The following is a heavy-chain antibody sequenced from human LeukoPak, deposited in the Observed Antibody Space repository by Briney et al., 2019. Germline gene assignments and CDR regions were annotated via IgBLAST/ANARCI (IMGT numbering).Heavy chain of an antibody. V-gene: IGHV3-64*01. J-gene: IGHJ4*02. CDR1: GFTFSSHA. D-gene: IGHD2-2*01. Sequence: GGSLRLSCAPSGFTFSSHAMHWVRQAPGKGLEYVSAISSDGGVTYYANSVKGRFTISRDNSKNTVHLHMGSLRGEDMAVYYCARDPHCGSTSCLSYFDYWGQGTLVTVSS. CDR2: ISSDGGVT. CDR3: ARDPHCGSTSCLSYFDY.